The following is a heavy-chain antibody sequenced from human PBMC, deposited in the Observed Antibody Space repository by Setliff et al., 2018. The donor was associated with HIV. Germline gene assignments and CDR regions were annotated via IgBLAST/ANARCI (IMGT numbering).Heavy chain of an antibody. J-gene: IGHJ6*03. CDR2: ISVSGYSI. D-gene: IGHD2-21*01. Sequence: GGSLRLSCAASGFPFGSYAMSWVRQAPGEGLEWVSAISVSGYSIYYADSVKGRFTISRDNSKNTLYLEMNSLRAEDTAIYFCAKDGLGIVYYYMDVWGKGTTVTVSS. CDR1: GFPFGSYA. V-gene: IGHV3-23*01. CDR3: AKDGLGIVYYYMDV.